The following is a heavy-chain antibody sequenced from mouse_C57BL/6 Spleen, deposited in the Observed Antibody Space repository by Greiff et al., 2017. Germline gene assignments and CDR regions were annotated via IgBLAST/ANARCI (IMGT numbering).Heavy chain of an antibody. CDR2: INPYNGGT. CDR3: ASRSYGNYWFAY. Sequence: EVQLQQSGPVLVKPGASVKMSCKASGYTFTDYYMNWVKQSHGKSLEWIGVINPYNGGTSYNQKFKGKATLTVDKSSSTAYMELNSLTSEDSAVYYCASRSYGNYWFAYWGQGTLVTVSA. J-gene: IGHJ3*01. D-gene: IGHD2-1*01. V-gene: IGHV1-19*01. CDR1: GYTFTDYY.